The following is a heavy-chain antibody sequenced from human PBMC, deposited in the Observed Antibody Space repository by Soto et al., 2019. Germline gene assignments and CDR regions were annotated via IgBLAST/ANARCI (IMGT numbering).Heavy chain of an antibody. V-gene: IGHV3-30*19. CDR3: ARWGTTGGLYV. D-gene: IGHD2-8*01. Sequence: QVQLVESGGGVVQPGTSLRVSCVGSGFTFRSYVIHWVRQAPGKGLEWVALTSYDGSDKDYGDSVRGRFTISRDNSRNTVDLQMDSLRLEDTAVYYCARWGTTGGLYVWCQGTLVSVSS. CDR1: GFTFRSYV. J-gene: IGHJ1*01. CDR2: TSYDGSDK.